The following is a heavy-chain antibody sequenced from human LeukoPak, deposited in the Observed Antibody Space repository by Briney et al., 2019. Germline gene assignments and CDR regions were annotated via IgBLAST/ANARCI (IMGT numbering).Heavy chain of an antibody. CDR3: ARDYPKPVYGDFDY. Sequence: ASVKVSCKASGYTFTSYAMHWVRQAPGQRLEWMGWINAGNGNTKYSQKFQGRVTITRDTSASTAYMELSRLRSEDTAVYYCARDYPKPVYGDFDYWGQGTLVTVSS. V-gene: IGHV1-3*01. D-gene: IGHD4-17*01. CDR2: INAGNGNT. CDR1: GYTFTSYA. J-gene: IGHJ4*02.